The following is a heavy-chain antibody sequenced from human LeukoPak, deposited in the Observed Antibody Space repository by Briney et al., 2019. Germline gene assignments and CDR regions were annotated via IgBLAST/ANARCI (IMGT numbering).Heavy chain of an antibody. CDR1: GFTFSSYW. CDR2: IKSDGGST. Sequence: GGSLRLSCAASGFTFSSYWMHWVRQGPGKGLVWVSRIKSDGGSTSYADSVKGRFTISRDNAKNTLYLQMNSLRDEDTAVYYCARESGYHGSGFDPWGQGTLVTVSS. J-gene: IGHJ5*02. CDR3: ARESGYHGSGFDP. D-gene: IGHD3-10*01. V-gene: IGHV3-74*01.